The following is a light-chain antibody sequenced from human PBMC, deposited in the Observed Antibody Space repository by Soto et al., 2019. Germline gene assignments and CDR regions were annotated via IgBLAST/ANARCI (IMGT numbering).Light chain of an antibody. Sequence: QSALTQPASVSGSPGQSITISCTGTSSDVGSYNLVSWYQQYPGKAPKLMIYEGNKRPSGVSNRFSGSKSGNTASLTISGLQAEDEADYYCCSYAGSSTLVFGGGTKLTVL. CDR1: SSDVGSYNL. J-gene: IGLJ2*01. CDR2: EGN. CDR3: CSYAGSSTLV. V-gene: IGLV2-23*01.